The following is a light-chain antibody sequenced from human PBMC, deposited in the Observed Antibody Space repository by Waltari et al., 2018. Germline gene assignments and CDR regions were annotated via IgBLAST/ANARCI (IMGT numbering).Light chain of an antibody. CDR3: QTGGHGTWV. CDR1: SGHSSNV. CDR2: VNRDGSH. V-gene: IGLV4-69*01. J-gene: IGLJ3*02. Sequence: QLVLTQSPSASASLGASVKLTCTLSSGHSSNVIAWRQQQPEKGPRDLMKVNRDGSHSKGDKIPVRFSGSSSGAEHYLTISSLQSEDEADYYCQTGGHGTWVFGGGTKLTVL.